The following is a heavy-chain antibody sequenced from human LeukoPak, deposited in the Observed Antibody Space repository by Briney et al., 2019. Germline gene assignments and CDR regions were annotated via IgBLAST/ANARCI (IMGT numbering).Heavy chain of an antibody. D-gene: IGHD1-26*01. J-gene: IGHJ4*02. CDR2: IIPILGIA. CDR3: ARVNPSSGSYFLFDND. Sequence: SVRVSCKASGGTFSSYAISWVRQAPGQGLEWMGRIIPILGIANYAQKFQGRVTITADKSTSTAYMELSSLRSGDTAVYYCARVNPSSGSYFLFDNDWGQGTLVTVSS. CDR1: GGTFSSYA. V-gene: IGHV1-69*04.